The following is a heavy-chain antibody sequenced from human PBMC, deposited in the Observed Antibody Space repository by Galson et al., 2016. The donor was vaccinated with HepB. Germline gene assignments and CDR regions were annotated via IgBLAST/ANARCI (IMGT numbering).Heavy chain of an antibody. V-gene: IGHV3-49*03. CDR1: GFIFGNYA. J-gene: IGHJ4*02. CDR3: SRDRDPADY. Sequence: SLRLSCAGSGFIFGNYAVSWFRQAPGKGLEWVGFIRSKAFGGTTHYAASVRDSFIISRDYSRSIAYLHMNSLRAEDTAVYYCSRDRDPADYWGQGTLVIVSS. CDR2: IRSKAFGGTT.